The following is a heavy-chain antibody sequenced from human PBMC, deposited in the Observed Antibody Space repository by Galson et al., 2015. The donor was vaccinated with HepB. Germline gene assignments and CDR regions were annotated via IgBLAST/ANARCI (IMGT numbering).Heavy chain of an antibody. V-gene: IGHV4-59*01. CDR1: GGSISSYY. CDR3: ATDESTRDLFASVIIRTHFDH. Sequence: ETLSLTCTVSGGSISSYYWSWIRQPPGKGLEWIGYIYYSGSTNYNPSLKSRVTISVDTSKNQFSLNLSSVTAADTAVYYCATDESTRDLFASVIIRTHFDHWGRGTLVTVSS. D-gene: IGHD3-16*02. CDR2: IYYSGST. J-gene: IGHJ4*02.